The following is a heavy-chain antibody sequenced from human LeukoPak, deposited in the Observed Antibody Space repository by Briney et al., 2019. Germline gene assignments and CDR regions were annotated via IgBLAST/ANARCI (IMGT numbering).Heavy chain of an antibody. CDR2: IIPILGIA. CDR1: GGTFSSYA. CDR3: ATIDYGDYYAFDI. J-gene: IGHJ3*02. V-gene: IGHV1-69*04. Sequence: SVKVSCKASGGTFSSYAISWVRQAPGQGLEWMGRIIPILGIANYAQKFQGRVTITADKSTSTAYMELSSLRSEDTAVYYCATIDYGDYYAFDIWGQGTMVTVSS. D-gene: IGHD4-17*01.